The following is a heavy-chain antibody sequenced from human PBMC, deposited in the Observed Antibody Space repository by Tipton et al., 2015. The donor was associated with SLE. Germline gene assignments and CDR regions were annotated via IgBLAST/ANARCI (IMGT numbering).Heavy chain of an antibody. V-gene: IGHV3-30*14. CDR3: AARSGRGWYYFDS. Sequence: SLRLSCAASGFTFSNYAMHWVRQAPGKGLEWVAVISYDGSNKYYADSVKGRFTISRDTSKNTLYLQMNSLRDEDTAVYYCAARSGRGWYYFDSWGQGTLVSLSS. D-gene: IGHD6-19*01. CDR2: ISYDGSNK. CDR1: GFTFSNYA. J-gene: IGHJ4*02.